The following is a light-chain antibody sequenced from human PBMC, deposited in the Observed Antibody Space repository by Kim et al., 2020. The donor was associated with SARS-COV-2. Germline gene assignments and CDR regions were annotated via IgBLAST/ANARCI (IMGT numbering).Light chain of an antibody. J-gene: IGLJ2*01. CDR1: SSDGGGYNY. CDR2: DVS. CDR3: SSYTSSSTLV. V-gene: IGLV2-14*04. Sequence: GQSLTISCTGTSSDGGGYNYVSWYQQHPGKAPKLMIYDVSKRPSGVSDRFSGSKSDNAASLSISGLQAEDEADYYCSSYTSSSTLVFGGGTKLTVL.